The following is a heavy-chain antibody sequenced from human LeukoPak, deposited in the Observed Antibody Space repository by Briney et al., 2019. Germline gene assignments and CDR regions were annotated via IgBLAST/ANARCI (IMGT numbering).Heavy chain of an antibody. CDR1: GFTFTSYA. CDR2: ISANGGST. V-gene: IGHV3-23*01. Sequence: GGSLRLSCAASGFTFTSYAMSWVRQPPGKGLEWVSAISANGGSTYYADSVEGRFTISRDNSKNTLYLQMNSLRAEDTAVYYCVKGYYAAFDYWGQGTLVTVSS. CDR3: VKGYYAAFDY. D-gene: IGHD3-10*01. J-gene: IGHJ4*02.